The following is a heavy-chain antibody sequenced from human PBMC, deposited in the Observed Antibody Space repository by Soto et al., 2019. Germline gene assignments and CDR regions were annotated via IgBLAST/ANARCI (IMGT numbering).Heavy chain of an antibody. CDR2: IFPNGRDK. CDR3: ARDDEHGSNCDLAY. CDR1: GLNFNTYF. J-gene: IGHJ4*02. Sequence: QVQLVQSGGGVVQPGRSLRLSCAASGLNFNTYFMHWVRQAPGKGLEWVAMIFPNGRDKEYADSVKGRFIISRDNSNNRMYLQMDSLRPEDTAVYYCARDDEHGSNCDLAYSGQGALVTVSS. D-gene: IGHD1-26*01. V-gene: IGHV3-30*13.